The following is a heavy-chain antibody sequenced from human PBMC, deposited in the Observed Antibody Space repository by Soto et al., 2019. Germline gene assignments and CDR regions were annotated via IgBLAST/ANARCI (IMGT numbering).Heavy chain of an antibody. CDR1: GFTFGDYA. V-gene: IGHV3-49*05. D-gene: IGHD6-6*01. CDR3: TRDLGYSSSAGSDY. Sequence: EVQLVASGGGLVKPGRSLRLSCTASGFTFGDYAMSWFRQAPGKGLEWVGFIRSKAYGGTTEYAASVKGRFTISRDDSKSIAYLQMNSLKTEDTAVYYCTRDLGYSSSAGSDYWGQGTLVTVSS. CDR2: IRSKAYGGTT. J-gene: IGHJ4*02.